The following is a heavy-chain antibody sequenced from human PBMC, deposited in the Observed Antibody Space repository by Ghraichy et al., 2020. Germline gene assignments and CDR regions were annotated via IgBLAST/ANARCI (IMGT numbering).Heavy chain of an antibody. CDR2: LSSNGGTT. D-gene: IGHD3-10*01. CDR3: AKDHGSGSYYDY. CDR1: GFTFSNYH. Sequence: GGSLRLSCAASGFTFSNYHMAWVRQAPGKALEWVSSLSSNGGTTYYADSVKGRSTISRDNSKNTLYLQMNSLRAEDTAVYYCAKDHGSGSYYDYWGQGTLVTVSS. J-gene: IGHJ4*02. V-gene: IGHV3-23*01.